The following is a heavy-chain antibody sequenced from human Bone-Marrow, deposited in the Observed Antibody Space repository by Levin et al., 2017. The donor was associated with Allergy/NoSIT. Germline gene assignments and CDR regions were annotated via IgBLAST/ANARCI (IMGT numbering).Heavy chain of an antibody. CDR2: INHSGST. CDR1: GGSFSGYY. Sequence: PSETLSLTCAVYGGSFSGYYWSWIRQPPGKGLEWIGEINHSGSTNYNPSPKSRVTISVDTSKNQFSLKLSSVTAADTAVYYCARAPTLAFGGVIVMGTTHWFDPWGQGTLVTVSS. CDR3: ARAPTLAFGGVIVMGTTHWFDP. V-gene: IGHV4-34*01. J-gene: IGHJ5*02. D-gene: IGHD3-16*02.